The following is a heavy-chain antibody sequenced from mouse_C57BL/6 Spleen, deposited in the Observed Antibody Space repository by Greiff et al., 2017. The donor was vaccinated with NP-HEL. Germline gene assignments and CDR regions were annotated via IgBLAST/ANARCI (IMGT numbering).Heavy chain of an antibody. CDR2: IDPETGGT. CDR3: PTVVADWYFDV. V-gene: IGHV1-15*01. J-gene: IGHJ1*03. Sequence: VQLQQSGAELVRPGASVTLSCKASGYTFTDYEMHWVKQTPVHGLEWIGAIDPETGGTAYNQKFKGKAILTADKSSSTAYMELRSLTSEDSAVYYGPTVVADWYFDVWGTGTTVTVSS. CDR1: GYTFTDYE. D-gene: IGHD1-1*01.